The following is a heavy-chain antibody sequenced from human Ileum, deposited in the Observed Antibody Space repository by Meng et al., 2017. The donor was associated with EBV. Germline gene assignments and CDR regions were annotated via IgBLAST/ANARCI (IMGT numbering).Heavy chain of an antibody. CDR2: IYNSGST. Sequence: QLSLQVAGPRLFKLMDTLTLSRCVSVGPVCSGGIYGSWIRQPPGKGLEWIGYIYNSGSTNYNPSLKSRVTISVDTSKNQFSLKLSSVTAADTAVYYCARDGYSSGSDWGQGTLVTVSS. CDR3: ARDGYSSGSD. D-gene: IGHD6-19*01. J-gene: IGHJ4*02. V-gene: IGHV4-61*08. CDR1: VGPVCSGGIY.